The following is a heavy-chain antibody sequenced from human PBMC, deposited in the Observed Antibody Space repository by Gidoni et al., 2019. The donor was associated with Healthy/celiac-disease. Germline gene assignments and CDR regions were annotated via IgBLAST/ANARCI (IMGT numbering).Heavy chain of an antibody. J-gene: IGHJ4*02. CDR1: GFTFSSYA. CDR3: ASSVEYSSSWYMQVIDY. Sequence: AASGFTFSSYAMHWVRQAPGKGLEWVAVISYDGSNKYYADSVKGRFTISRDNSKNTLYLQMNSLRAEDTAVYYCASSVEYSSSWYMQVIDYWGQGTLVTVSS. CDR2: ISYDGSNK. V-gene: IGHV3-30*04. D-gene: IGHD6-13*01.